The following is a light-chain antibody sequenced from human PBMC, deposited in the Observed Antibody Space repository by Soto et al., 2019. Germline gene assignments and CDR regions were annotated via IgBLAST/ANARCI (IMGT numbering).Light chain of an antibody. CDR2: RNT. V-gene: IGLV1-44*01. CDR1: TSNIGSDT. Sequence: QSVLTQPPSASGTPGQRVTISCSGSTSNIGSDTVNWYQQLPGTAPKLLIYRNTQRNSGVPDRFSGSKSGASASLAISGLQSEDEADYYCSSYTGSSTVVFCGGTKVTVL. CDR3: SSYTGSSTVV. J-gene: IGLJ2*01.